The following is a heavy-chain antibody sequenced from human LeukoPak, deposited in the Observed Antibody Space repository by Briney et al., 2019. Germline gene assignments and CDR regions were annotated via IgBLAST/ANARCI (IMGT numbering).Heavy chain of an antibody. CDR1: GFTFNRHA. CDR3: ARDPLSSSSFDH. D-gene: IGHD6-13*01. Sequence: GVPLRLSCAASGFTFNRHAKSGVREAPGRALECVSAIRASGARTYYADSVKGRLTISRDNPTNSLYLQMNSLRAEDTAVYYCARDPLSSSSFDHWGQGTLVTVSS. CDR2: IRASGART. J-gene: IGHJ4*02. V-gene: IGHV3-23*01.